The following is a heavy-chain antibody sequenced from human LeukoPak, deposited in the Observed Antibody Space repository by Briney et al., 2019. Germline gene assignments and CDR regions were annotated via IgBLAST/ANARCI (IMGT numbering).Heavy chain of an antibody. Sequence: KSSETLSLTCTVSGGSASSGSYYWSWIRQPPGKGLEWIGYIYYSGSTNYNPSLKSRVTISVDTSKNQFSLKLSSVTAADTAVYYCARDRTGYCSGGSCYTAQGFDPWGQGTLVTVSS. CDR3: ARDRTGYCSGGSCYTAQGFDP. V-gene: IGHV4-61*01. D-gene: IGHD2-15*01. CDR2: IYYSGST. CDR1: GGSASSGSYY. J-gene: IGHJ5*02.